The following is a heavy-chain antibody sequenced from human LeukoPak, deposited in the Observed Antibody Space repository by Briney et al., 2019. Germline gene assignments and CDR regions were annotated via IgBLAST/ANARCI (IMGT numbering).Heavy chain of an antibody. D-gene: IGHD3-22*01. J-gene: IGHJ5*02. CDR1: GFTVSSNY. CDR2: ISSSSSYI. Sequence: GGSLRLSCAASGFTVSSNYMSWVRQAPGKGLEWVSSISSSSSYIYYADSVKGRFTISRDNAKNSLYLQMNSLRVEDTAVYYCARDPSGYFWFDPWGQGTLVTVSS. V-gene: IGHV3-21*01. CDR3: ARDPSGYFWFDP.